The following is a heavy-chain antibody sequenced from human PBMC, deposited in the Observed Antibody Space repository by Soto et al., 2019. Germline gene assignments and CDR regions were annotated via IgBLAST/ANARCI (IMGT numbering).Heavy chain of an antibody. Sequence: QVQLQESGPGLVKPSGTLSLTCAVSGGSISSSNWWSWVRQPPGKGLEWIGEIYHRGSTNYNPSRKSRVTISVDKSKSQFALKLSSVTAADTAVYYCARVVVVAATLWWFDPWGQGTLVTVSS. CDR1: GGSISSSNW. V-gene: IGHV4-4*02. D-gene: IGHD2-15*01. CDR3: ARVVVVAATLWWFDP. CDR2: IYHRGST. J-gene: IGHJ5*02.